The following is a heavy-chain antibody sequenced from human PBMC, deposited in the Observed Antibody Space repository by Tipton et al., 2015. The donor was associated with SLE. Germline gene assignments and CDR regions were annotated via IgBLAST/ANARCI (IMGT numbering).Heavy chain of an antibody. CDR2: IYYSGST. CDR1: GGSISNSISY. J-gene: IGHJ6*02. V-gene: IGHV4-39*07. CDR3: ARGGSTWLGYYYHGMDV. D-gene: IGHD6-13*01. Sequence: TLSLTCTVSGGSISNSISYWGWIRQPPGKGLEWIGSIYYSGSTYNNPSPKSRVTISVDRSKNQFFLNLSSVTAADTAVYFCARGGSTWLGYYYHGMDVWGQGTTVTVSS.